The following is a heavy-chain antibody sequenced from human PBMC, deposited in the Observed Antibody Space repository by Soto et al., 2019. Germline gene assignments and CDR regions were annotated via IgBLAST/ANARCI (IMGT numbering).Heavy chain of an antibody. J-gene: IGHJ4*02. CDR2: IDTGGDT. CDR1: GFIFSNYD. CDR3: ARGRGYCDFDTCHYYFDL. V-gene: IGHV3-13*01. D-gene: IGHD2-15*01. Sequence: EVQLVESGGGLVQPGGSLRLSCAASGFIFSNYDMHWVRQTAGEGLEWVSLIDTGGDTDYPDSVKGRFSISRENAKNSLYLQMNILRAGATAVYYCARGRGYCDFDTCHYYFDLWGPGTQVTVSA.